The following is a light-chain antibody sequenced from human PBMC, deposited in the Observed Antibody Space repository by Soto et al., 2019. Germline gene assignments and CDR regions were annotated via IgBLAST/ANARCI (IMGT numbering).Light chain of an antibody. J-gene: IGKJ1*01. V-gene: IGKV3-20*01. CDR1: QSVSSSY. CDR2: GAS. Sequence: EIVLTQSPGTLSLSPGERATLSCRASQSVSSSYLAWYQQKPGQAPRLLIYGASSRTTGIPDRFSGSGSGTDFTITITRLEPEDFAVYYCHHYGSSQWTLGQGTKVEIK. CDR3: HHYGSSQWT.